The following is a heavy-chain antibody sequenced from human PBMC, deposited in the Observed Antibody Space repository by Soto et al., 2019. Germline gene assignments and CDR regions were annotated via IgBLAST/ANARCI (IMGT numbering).Heavy chain of an antibody. Sequence: SETLSLTCAVYGGSFSGYYWSWIRQPPGKGLEWIGEINHSGSTNYNPSLKSRVTISVGTSKNQFSLKLSSVTAADTAVYYCARKRYNYYYMDVWGKGTTVTVSS. J-gene: IGHJ6*03. CDR3: ARKRYNYYYMDV. D-gene: IGHD1-20*01. V-gene: IGHV4-34*01. CDR1: GGSFSGYY. CDR2: INHSGST.